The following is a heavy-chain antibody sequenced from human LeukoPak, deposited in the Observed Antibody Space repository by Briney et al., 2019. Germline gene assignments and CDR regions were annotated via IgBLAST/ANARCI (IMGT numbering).Heavy chain of an antibody. V-gene: IGHV3-7*04. Sequence: GGSLRLSCAASGFTLPHYWMSWVRQAPGKGLEWVDKIKQDGSEKYYVGSVEGRFSISRDNAKNSLYLQMNSLRAEDTAMYYCARGFDYWGRGTLVTVSS. J-gene: IGHJ4*02. CDR2: IKQDGSEK. CDR3: ARGFDY. CDR1: GFTLPHYW.